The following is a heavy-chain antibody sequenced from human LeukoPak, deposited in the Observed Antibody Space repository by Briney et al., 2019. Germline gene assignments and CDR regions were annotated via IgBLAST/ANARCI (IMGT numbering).Heavy chain of an antibody. Sequence: SSVKVSCKASGGTFSSYAISWVRQAPGQGLEWMGGIIPIFGTVNYAQKFQGRVTITADESTSTAYMELSSLRSEDAAVYYCARERRVGRFLDSAYYFDYWGQGTLVTVSS. CDR3: ARERRVGRFLDSAYYFDY. D-gene: IGHD3/OR15-3a*01. CDR2: IIPIFGTV. J-gene: IGHJ4*02. CDR1: GGTFSSYA. V-gene: IGHV1-69*01.